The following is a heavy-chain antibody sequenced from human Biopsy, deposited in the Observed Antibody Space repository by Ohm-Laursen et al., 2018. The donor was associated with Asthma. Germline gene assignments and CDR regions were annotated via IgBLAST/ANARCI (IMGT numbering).Heavy chain of an antibody. V-gene: IGHV3-30*03. Sequence: SLRLSCTASGFSFNSYGMHWVRQAPGKGLEWVAVMSYDGSNKYYADSVKGRFTISRDNSKNTLYLQMNSLRAEDTAVYYCARESSVAGSSDFDYWGQGTLVTVSS. J-gene: IGHJ4*02. CDR2: MSYDGSNK. D-gene: IGHD6-19*01. CDR1: GFSFNSYG. CDR3: ARESSVAGSSDFDY.